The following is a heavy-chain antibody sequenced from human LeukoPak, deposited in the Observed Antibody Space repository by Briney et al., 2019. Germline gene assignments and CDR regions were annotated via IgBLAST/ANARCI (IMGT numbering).Heavy chain of an antibody. CDR3: ASALGHQLTPAFDI. D-gene: IGHD2-2*01. CDR1: GGSFSGYY. J-gene: IGHJ3*02. Sequence: SSETLSLTCAVYGGSFSGYYWSWIRQPPGKGLEWIGEINHSGSTNYNPSLKSRVTISVDTSKNQFSLKLSSVTAADTAMYYCASALGHQLTPAFDIWGRGTMVTVSS. CDR2: INHSGST. V-gene: IGHV4-34*01.